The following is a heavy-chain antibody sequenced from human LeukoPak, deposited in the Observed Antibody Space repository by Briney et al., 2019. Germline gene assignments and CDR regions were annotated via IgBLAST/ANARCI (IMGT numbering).Heavy chain of an antibody. CDR2: ISAYNGNT. V-gene: IGHV1-18*01. CDR1: GYTFTSYG. J-gene: IGHJ4*02. D-gene: IGHD2-2*01. Sequence: GASVKVSCKASGYTFTSYGISWVRQATGQGLEWMGWISAYNGNTDYAQKLQGRVTMTTDTSTSTAYMELRSLRSDDTAVYYCARDPDCISANCYFAHYDYWGQGTLVTVSS. CDR3: ARDPDCISANCYFAHYDY.